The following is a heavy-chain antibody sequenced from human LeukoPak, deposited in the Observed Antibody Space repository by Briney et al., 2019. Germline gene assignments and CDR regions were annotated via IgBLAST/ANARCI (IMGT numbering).Heavy chain of an antibody. Sequence: GGSLSLSCAASGFSFSTYGMHWVRQAPGKGLEWVALIWNAGTNTYYADSVKGRCTNSRDNYKNTLYLQMNSLRAEDTAVYYCAGDTPLGGDYYFDYWGQETLVIVSS. V-gene: IGHV3-33*01. CDR1: GFSFSTYG. D-gene: IGHD3-16*01. CDR2: IWNAGTNT. J-gene: IGHJ4*02. CDR3: AGDTPLGGDYYFDY.